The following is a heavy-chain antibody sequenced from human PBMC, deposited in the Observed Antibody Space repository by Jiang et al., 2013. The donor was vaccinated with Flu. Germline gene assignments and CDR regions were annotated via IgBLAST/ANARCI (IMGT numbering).Heavy chain of an antibody. CDR2: ISSSGSTI. D-gene: IGHD2-21*01. J-gene: IGHJ4*02. V-gene: IGHV3-48*03. CDR1: GFTFSNYE. Sequence: VQLLESGGGLVQPGGSLRLSCAASGFTFSNYEMNWVRQAPGKGLEWVSYISSSGSTIYYADSVEGRFTISRDNAKNSLYLQMSSLRAEDTAVYYCATAPLIVVVKVGTNWGQGTLVTVSS. CDR3: ATAPLIVVVKVGTN.